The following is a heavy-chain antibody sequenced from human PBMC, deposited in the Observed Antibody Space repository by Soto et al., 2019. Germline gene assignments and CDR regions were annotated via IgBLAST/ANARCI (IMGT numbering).Heavy chain of an antibody. D-gene: IGHD1-1*01. J-gene: IGHJ1*01. Sequence: AGTLSLSRADSGYPFGAYYGLSLRLAPGKGLEWVSVITSGGDSTYFADSVKGRFTISRDNSRNPLYLQLNSLRAGDTVVNFGTNVPAITGYNWGQGTVVPLSS. V-gene: IGHV3-23*01. CDR3: TNVPAITGYN. CDR1: GYPFGAYY. CDR2: ITSGGDST.